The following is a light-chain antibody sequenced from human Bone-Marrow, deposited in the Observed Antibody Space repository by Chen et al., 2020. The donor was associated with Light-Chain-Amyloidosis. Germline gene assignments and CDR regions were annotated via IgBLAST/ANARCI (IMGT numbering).Light chain of an antibody. CDR2: EDD. J-gene: IGLJ3*02. CDR3: QSYQGSSQGV. CDR1: RGSLATNY. Sequence: NFMLTQPPPVSESPRDTVILSSTTSRGSLATNYVQWYQQRPGSSPTTVIYEDDQRPSGVPDRFSGSIDRSSNSASLTISGLKTEDEADYYCQSYQGSSQGVFGGGTKLTVL. V-gene: IGLV6-57*01.